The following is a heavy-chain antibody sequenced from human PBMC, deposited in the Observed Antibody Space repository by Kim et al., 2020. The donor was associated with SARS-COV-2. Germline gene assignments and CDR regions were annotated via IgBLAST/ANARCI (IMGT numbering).Heavy chain of an antibody. CDR1: GFTFSSYA. V-gene: IGHV3-30*04. CDR3: ARDRSYRAARWGYYFDY. J-gene: IGHJ4*02. Sequence: GGSLRLSCAASGFTFSSYAMHWVRQAPGKGLEWVAVISYDGSNKYYVDSVKGRFTISRDNSKNTLYLQMNSLRAEDTAVYYCARDRSYRAARWGYYFDYWGQGPLVTVSS. CDR2: ISYDGSNK. D-gene: IGHD6-6*01.